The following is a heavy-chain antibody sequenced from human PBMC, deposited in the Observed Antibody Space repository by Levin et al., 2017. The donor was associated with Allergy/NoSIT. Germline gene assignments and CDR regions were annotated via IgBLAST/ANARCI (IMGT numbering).Heavy chain of an antibody. V-gene: IGHV2-26*01. D-gene: IGHD6-13*01. J-gene: IGHJ6*02. CDR3: ARIRRLGIAAAGPTGDYYYYYGMDV. CDR2: IFSNDEK. Sequence: ESGPTLVKPTETLTLTCTVSGFSLSNARMGVSWIRQPPGKALEWLAHIFSNDEKSYSTSLKSRLTISKDTSKSQVVLTMTNMDPVDTATYYCARIRRLGIAAAGPTGDYYYYYGMDVWGQGTTVTVSS. CDR1: GFSLSNARMG.